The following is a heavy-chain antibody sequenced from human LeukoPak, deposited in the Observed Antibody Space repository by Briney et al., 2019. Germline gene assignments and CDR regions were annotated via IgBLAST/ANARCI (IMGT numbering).Heavy chain of an antibody. CDR3: AREYGSGWQNWFDP. J-gene: IGHJ5*02. V-gene: IGHV3-30-3*01. CDR2: ISYDGSNK. CDR1: GFTFSSYA. D-gene: IGHD6-19*01. Sequence: GGSLRLSCAASGFTFSSYAMHWVRQAPGNGLEWVAVISYDGSNKYYADSVKGRFTISRDNSKNTLYLQMNSLRAEDTAVYYCAREYGSGWQNWFDPWGQGTLVTVSS.